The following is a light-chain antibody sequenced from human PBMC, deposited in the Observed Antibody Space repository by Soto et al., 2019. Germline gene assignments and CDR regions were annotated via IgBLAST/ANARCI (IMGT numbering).Light chain of an antibody. Sequence: QSVMTQPASVSGSPGQSINVSCTGTSSDVGGYNYVSWYQQHPGKAPKLMIYDVSNRPSGVSNRFSGSKSGNTASLTISGLKAEDEADYYCSSYTSSSTLVFGGGTKLTVL. V-gene: IGLV2-14*01. CDR3: SSYTSSSTLV. CDR2: DVS. CDR1: SSDVGGYNY. J-gene: IGLJ2*01.